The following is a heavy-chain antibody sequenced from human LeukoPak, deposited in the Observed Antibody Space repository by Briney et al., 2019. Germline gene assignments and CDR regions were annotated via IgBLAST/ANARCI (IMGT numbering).Heavy chain of an antibody. D-gene: IGHD2-2*01. J-gene: IGHJ6*03. V-gene: IGHV1-8*03. CDR3: ARGLPAATHYYYYYMDV. CDR1: GYTFTSYD. CDR2: MNPNSGNT. Sequence: ASVKVSCKASGYTFTSYDINWVRQATGQGLEWMGWMNPNSGNTGYAQKFQGRVTITRNTSISTAYMELSSLRSEGTAVYYCARGLPAATHYYYYYMDVWGKGTTVTVSS.